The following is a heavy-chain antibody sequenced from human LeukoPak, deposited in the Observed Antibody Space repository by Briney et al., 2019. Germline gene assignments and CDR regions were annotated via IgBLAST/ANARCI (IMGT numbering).Heavy chain of an antibody. CDR2: ISSNGGST. D-gene: IGHD2-15*01. CDR3: VKADKVVVAATIYFQH. V-gene: IGHV3-64D*06. CDR1: GFTFSSYA. Sequence: GGSLRLSCSASGFTFSSYAMHWVRQAPGKGLEYVSAISSNGGSTYYADSVKGRFTISRDNSKNTLYLQMSSLRAEDTAVYYRVKADKVVVAATIYFQHWGQGTLVTVSS. J-gene: IGHJ1*01.